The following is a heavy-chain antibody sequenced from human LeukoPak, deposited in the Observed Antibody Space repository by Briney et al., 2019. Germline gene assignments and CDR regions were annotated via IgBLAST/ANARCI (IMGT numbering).Heavy chain of an antibody. J-gene: IGHJ4*02. CDR2: TYTSGAT. Sequence: SETLSLTCTVSGDSISSNYWSWNPQPPGKGLEWIGYTYTSGATNYIPSLKGRVTISSDSSKNQFSLKLSSVTAADSAVSSCARLTRLSTSPDRYYLDYWGQGTLLTVSS. V-gene: IGHV4-4*09. CDR3: ARLTRLSTSPDRYYLDY. CDR1: GDSISSNY. D-gene: IGHD6-6*01.